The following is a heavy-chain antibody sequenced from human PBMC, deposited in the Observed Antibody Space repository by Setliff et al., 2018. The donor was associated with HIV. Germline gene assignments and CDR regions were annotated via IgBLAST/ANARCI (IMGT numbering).Heavy chain of an antibody. D-gene: IGHD1-26*01. Sequence: SETLSLTCAVSGYSISSGYYWGWIRQPPGKGLEWIGSIYHSGSTYYNPSLKSRVTISVDTSKNQFSLKLSSVTAADTALYFCARDGGDPRYSGTYNYWGQGALVTVSS. V-gene: IGHV4-38-2*02. CDR2: IYHSGST. J-gene: IGHJ4*02. CDR1: GYSISSGYY. CDR3: ARDGGDPRYSGTYNY.